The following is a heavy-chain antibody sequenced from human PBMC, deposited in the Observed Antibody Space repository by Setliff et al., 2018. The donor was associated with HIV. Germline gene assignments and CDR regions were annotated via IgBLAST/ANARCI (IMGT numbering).Heavy chain of an antibody. CDR2: ISSSSSYI. V-gene: IGHV3-21*06. CDR1: GFTFSSYS. D-gene: IGHD5-12*01. J-gene: IGHJ4*01. CDR3: TTGPYNGYSD. Sequence: GGSLRLSCAASGFTFSSYSMNWVRQAPGKGLEWVSSISSSSSYIYYADSVKGRFTISRDNAKNMVYLQMNSLRVEDTAVYYCTTGPYNGYSDWGHGTAVTVSS.